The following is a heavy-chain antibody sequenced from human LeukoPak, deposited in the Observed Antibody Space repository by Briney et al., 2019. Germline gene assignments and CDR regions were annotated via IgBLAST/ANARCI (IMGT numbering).Heavy chain of an antibody. J-gene: IGHJ4*02. V-gene: IGHV3-66*01. CDR3: AGYCSGGSCYSRKMVDY. Sequence: PGGSLRLSCAASGFTVSSNYMSWVRQAPGKGLEWVSVIYSGGSTYYADSAKGRFTISRDNSKNTLYLQMNSLRAEDTAVYYCAGYCSGGSCYSRKMVDYWGQGTLVTVSS. CDR2: IYSGGST. D-gene: IGHD2-15*01. CDR1: GFTVSSNY.